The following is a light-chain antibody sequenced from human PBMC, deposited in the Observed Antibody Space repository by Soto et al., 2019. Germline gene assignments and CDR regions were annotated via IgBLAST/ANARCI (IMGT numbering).Light chain of an antibody. CDR2: EVN. Sequence: QSVLTQPASLSGSPGQSITISCTGTSSDIGAYDYVCWFQQHPGKAPKLMISEVNNRPSGVSNRFSGSKSGTSASLGITGLQAEDEADYYCQSYESSLNGYVFGTGTKVTVL. V-gene: IGLV2-14*01. CDR1: SSDIGAYDY. J-gene: IGLJ1*01. CDR3: QSYESSLNGYV.